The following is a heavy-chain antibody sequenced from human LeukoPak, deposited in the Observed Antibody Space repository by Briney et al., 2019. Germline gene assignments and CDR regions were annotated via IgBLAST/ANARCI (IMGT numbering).Heavy chain of an antibody. V-gene: IGHV3-7*01. J-gene: IGHJ4*02. CDR1: GFTFNNHY. Sequence: PGGSLRLSCAASGFTFNNHYMSWGRQAPGKGLEWVANIKEDGSEGYYMDSVKGRFTISRDNAKNSVYLQMNNLGAEDTAVYYCAKDSGSGGAANAWGQGTLVTVSS. CDR3: AKDSGSGGAANA. CDR2: IKEDGSEG. D-gene: IGHD3-22*01.